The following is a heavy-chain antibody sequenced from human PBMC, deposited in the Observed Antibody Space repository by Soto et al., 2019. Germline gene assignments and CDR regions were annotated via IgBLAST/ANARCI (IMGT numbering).Heavy chain of an antibody. D-gene: IGHD3-3*01. CDR2: IYPGDSDT. CDR1: GYSFTSYW. J-gene: IGHJ6*02. V-gene: IGHV5-51*01. CDR3: ARHGYYDFWSGYYNYYYYGMDV. Sequence: GESLKISCNGSGYSFTSYWIGWVRQMPGKGLEWMGIIYPGDSDTRYSPSFQGQVTISADKSISTAYLQWSSLKAPDTAMYYCARHGYYDFWSGYYNYYYYGMDVWGQGTTVTVSS.